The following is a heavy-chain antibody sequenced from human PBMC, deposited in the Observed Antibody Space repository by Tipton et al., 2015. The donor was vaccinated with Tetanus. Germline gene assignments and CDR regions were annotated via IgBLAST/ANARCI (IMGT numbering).Heavy chain of an antibody. D-gene: IGHD5-12*01. J-gene: IGHJ4*02. Sequence: TLSLTCAVYGGSFSGYYWSWIRQPPGKGLEWIGEINHSGSTNYNPSLKSRVTISVDTSKNQFSLKLSSVTAADTAVYYCARGGLRRAFDYWGQGTLVTVSS. V-gene: IGHV4-34*01. CDR3: ARGGLRRAFDY. CDR1: GGSFSGYY. CDR2: INHSGST.